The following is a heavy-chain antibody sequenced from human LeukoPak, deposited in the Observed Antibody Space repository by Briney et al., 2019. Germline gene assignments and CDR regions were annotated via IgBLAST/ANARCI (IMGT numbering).Heavy chain of an antibody. J-gene: IGHJ4*02. V-gene: IGHV4-39*01. CDR2: IYYSGST. CDR1: GGSISSYY. Sequence: SETLSLTCTVSGGSISSYYWSWIRQPPGKGLEWIGSIYYSGSTYYNPSLKSRVTISVDTSENQFSLKLSSVTAADTAVYYCARHGDSSGYYPYYFDYWGQGTLVTVSS. CDR3: ARHGDSSGYYPYYFDY. D-gene: IGHD3-22*01.